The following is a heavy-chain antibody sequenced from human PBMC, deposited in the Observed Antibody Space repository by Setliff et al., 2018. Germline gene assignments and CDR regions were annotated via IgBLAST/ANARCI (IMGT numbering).Heavy chain of an antibody. V-gene: IGHV4-59*01. CDR3: AREVGYYDSSGYPDV. CDR2: IYYSGST. J-gene: IGHJ6*04. CDR1: GVSTRSYW. Sequence: KPSETLSLTCSVSGVSTRSYWWSWIRQPPGKELEWIGYIYYSGSTNYNPSLKSRVTISIDTSKNQFSLYLTSVTAADTAVYYCAREVGYYDSSGYPDVWGKGTTVTVSS. D-gene: IGHD3-22*01.